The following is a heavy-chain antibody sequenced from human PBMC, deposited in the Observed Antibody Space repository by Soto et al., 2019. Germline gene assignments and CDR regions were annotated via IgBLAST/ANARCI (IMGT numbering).Heavy chain of an antibody. CDR1: GFTFRNYW. V-gene: IGHV3-74*01. J-gene: IGHJ4*02. Sequence: EVQLVESGGGLGQPGGSLRLSCAASGFTFRNYWMYWVRQAPGKGLVWVSHINGDGSITAYADSVRGRFTISRDDAKNTLFLQMNRLRPEDTAVYYCVRGGNYVWGSYQDWGQGTLVTVSS. CDR3: VRGGNYVWGSYQD. D-gene: IGHD3-16*02. CDR2: INGDGSIT.